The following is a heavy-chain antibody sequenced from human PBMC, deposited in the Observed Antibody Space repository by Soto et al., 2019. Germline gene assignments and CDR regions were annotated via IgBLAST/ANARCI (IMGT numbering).Heavy chain of an antibody. Sequence: EVQLLESGGGLVQPGGSLRLPCAASGFTFSSYAMTWVRQAPGKGLEWVSSISGSGNTTYYADSVKGRFTISRDSSKNTLYLQMNSLRPEDTAVYYCAKARGRTWYEDYWGQGTLVTVSS. CDR1: GFTFSSYA. CDR3: AKARGRTWYEDY. V-gene: IGHV3-23*01. J-gene: IGHJ4*02. D-gene: IGHD6-13*01. CDR2: ISGSGNTT.